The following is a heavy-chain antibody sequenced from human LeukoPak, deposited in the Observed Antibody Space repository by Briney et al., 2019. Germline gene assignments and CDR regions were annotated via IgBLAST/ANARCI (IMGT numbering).Heavy chain of an antibody. V-gene: IGHV1-3*04. Sequence: ASVKVSCKASGYTFTSYAMDWVRQAPGQRLEWMGWINTGNGDTKYSQKFQGRVTITRDTSASTAYMELSSLRSEDTAVYYCARDRTSYYDSRGYTFDYWGQGTLVIVSS. D-gene: IGHD3-22*01. CDR1: GYTFTSYA. CDR3: ARDRTSYYDSRGYTFDY. J-gene: IGHJ4*02. CDR2: INTGNGDT.